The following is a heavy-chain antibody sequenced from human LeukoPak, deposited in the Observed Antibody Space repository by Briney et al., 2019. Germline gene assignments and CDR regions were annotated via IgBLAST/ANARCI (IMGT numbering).Heavy chain of an antibody. D-gene: IGHD1-26*01. Sequence: PGGSLRLSRAASGFTFSDYSVNWVRQAPGKGLEWVSSISSSSAYIYYADSVKGRFTISRDNAKNSLFLQMNSLRAEDTAVYYCARDPARGRPNFFDYWGQGTLVTVSS. J-gene: IGHJ4*02. CDR2: ISSSSAYI. CDR3: ARDPARGRPNFFDY. CDR1: GFTFSDYS. V-gene: IGHV3-21*01.